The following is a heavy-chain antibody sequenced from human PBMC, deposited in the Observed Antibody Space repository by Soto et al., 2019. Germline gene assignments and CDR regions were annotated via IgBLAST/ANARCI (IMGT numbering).Heavy chain of an antibody. CDR3: ARYNQGGGVINGKWLDP. J-gene: IGHJ5*02. Sequence: SETLSLTCTVSGGSISSGDYYWSWIRQPPGKGLEWIGYIYYSGSTYYNPSLKSRVTISVDTSKNQFSLKLSSVTAADTAVYYCARYNQGGGVINGKWLDPWGKGTLVNVPP. D-gene: IGHD3-10*01. V-gene: IGHV4-30-4*01. CDR2: IYYSGST. CDR1: GGSISSGDYY.